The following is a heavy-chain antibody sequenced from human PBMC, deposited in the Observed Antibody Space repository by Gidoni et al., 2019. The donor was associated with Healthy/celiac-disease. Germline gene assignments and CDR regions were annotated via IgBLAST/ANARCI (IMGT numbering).Heavy chain of an antibody. J-gene: IGHJ6*03. CDR3: ARAPVSGWYPYYYYYMDV. D-gene: IGHD6-19*01. Sequence: QVQLQESGPGLVKPSETLSLTCTVSGGSISSYYWSWIRQPPGMGLEWIGYIYYSGSTNYNPALKSRVTISVDTSKNQFSLKLSSVTAADTAVYYCARAPVSGWYPYYYYYMDVWGKGTTVTVSS. V-gene: IGHV4-59*01. CDR2: IYYSGST. CDR1: GGSISSYY.